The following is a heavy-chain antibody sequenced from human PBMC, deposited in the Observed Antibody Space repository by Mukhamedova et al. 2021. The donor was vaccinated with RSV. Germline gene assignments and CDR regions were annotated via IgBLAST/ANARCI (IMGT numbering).Heavy chain of an antibody. CDR2: IYYSGST. J-gene: IGHJ6*03. Sequence: IYYSGSTDYNPSLKSRVTISVDTSKNQFSLKLSSVTAADTAVYYCARQRYYYYMDVWGKGTTVTVSS. V-gene: IGHV4-59*08. D-gene: IGHD1-14*01. CDR3: ARQRYYYYMDV.